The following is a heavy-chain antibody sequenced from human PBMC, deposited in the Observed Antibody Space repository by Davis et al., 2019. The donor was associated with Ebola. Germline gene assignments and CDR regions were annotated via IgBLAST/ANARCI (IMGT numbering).Heavy chain of an antibody. D-gene: IGHD1-14*01. J-gene: IGHJ5*02. V-gene: IGHV4-34*01. CDR3: ARNSITKFNWLDP. Sequence: ETLSLTCAVYGGSFSGYYWSWIRQPPGKGLEWIGEINHSGSTNYNPSLKTRVTISVDTSNNQFSLKLSSVTAADTAVYYCARNSITKFNWLDPWGQGALVTVST. CDR2: INHSGST. CDR1: GGSFSGYY.